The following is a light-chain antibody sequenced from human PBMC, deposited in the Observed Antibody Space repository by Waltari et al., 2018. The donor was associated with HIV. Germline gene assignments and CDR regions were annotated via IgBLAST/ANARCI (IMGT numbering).Light chain of an antibody. CDR1: QSVLYSSNNKNY. Sequence: DIVMTQSPDSLAASLGERATINCKSSQSVLYSSNNKNYLAWYQQKPGQPPKLLISWAANRESGVPDRFSGSGSGTDFTLTISSLQAEDVAVYYCQQYYSTPLTFGGGTKVEIE. CDR2: WAA. J-gene: IGKJ4*01. CDR3: QQYYSTPLT. V-gene: IGKV4-1*01.